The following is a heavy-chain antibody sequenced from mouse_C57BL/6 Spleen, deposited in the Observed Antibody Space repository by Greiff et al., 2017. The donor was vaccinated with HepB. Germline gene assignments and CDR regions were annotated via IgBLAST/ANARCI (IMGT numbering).Heavy chain of an antibody. Sequence: EVMLVESGGGLVKPGGSLKLSCAASGFTFSDYGMHWVRQAPEKGLEWVAYISSGSSTIYYADTVKGRFTISRDNAKTTLFLQMTSLRSEDTAMYYCARGGYSNYVGVDYWGQGTTLTVSS. J-gene: IGHJ2*01. CDR3: ARGGYSNYVGVDY. CDR2: ISSGSSTI. D-gene: IGHD2-5*01. V-gene: IGHV5-17*01. CDR1: GFTFSDYG.